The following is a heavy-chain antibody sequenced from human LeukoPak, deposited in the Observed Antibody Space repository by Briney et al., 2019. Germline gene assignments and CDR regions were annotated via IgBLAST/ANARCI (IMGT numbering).Heavy chain of an antibody. CDR2: IYPGDSDT. Sequence: GESLKISCKGSGYSFTSYWIGWVRQMPGKGLEWMGAIYPGDSDTRYSPSFQGQVTISADKSITTAYLQWSSLQASDTAMYYCARPATVVADDDAFDIWGQGTMVTVSS. D-gene: IGHD2-15*01. CDR1: GYSFTSYW. V-gene: IGHV5-51*01. CDR3: ARPATVVADDDAFDI. J-gene: IGHJ3*02.